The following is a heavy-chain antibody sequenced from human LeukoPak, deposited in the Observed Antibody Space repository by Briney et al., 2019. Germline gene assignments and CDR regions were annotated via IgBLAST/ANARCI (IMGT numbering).Heavy chain of an antibody. CDR1: GYNFTNYL. D-gene: IGHD5-18*01. Sequence: GESLKISCKASGYNFTNYLIGWVRQMPGKGLEWMGIIYPDDSDTRYSPSFQGQVTISADKSISTAYLQWSSLKASDTAMYYCARPLYGGTRGYWDAFDIWGQGTMVTVSS. V-gene: IGHV5-51*01. J-gene: IGHJ3*02. CDR3: ARPLYGGTRGYWDAFDI. CDR2: IYPDDSDT.